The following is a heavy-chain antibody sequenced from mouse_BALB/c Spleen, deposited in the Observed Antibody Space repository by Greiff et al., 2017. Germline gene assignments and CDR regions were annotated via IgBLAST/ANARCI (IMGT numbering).Heavy chain of an antibody. J-gene: IGHJ4*01. CDR3: ARKYYGYNGHDMDD. Sequence: QVQLQQSGAELARPGASVKLSCKASGYTFTDYYLNWVKQRSGQGLEWIGEIYPGSGNTYYNAKFKGKATMTADKSSSTAYMQLSSLTSEDSAVYYCARKYYGYNGHDMDDWGQGNAVTVSS. CDR2: IYPGSGNT. D-gene: IGHD2-2*01. V-gene: IGHV1-77*01. CDR1: GYTFTDYY.